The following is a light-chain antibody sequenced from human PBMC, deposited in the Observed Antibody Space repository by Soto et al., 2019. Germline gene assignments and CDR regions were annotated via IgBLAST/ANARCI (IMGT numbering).Light chain of an antibody. V-gene: IGKV3-20*01. J-gene: IGKJ1*01. CDR2: GAS. CDR3: QQYGSSPRT. Sequence: VLKKAPATLSLSPRERATLSCRASQSVSSYLAWYQQKPGQAPRLLIYGASSRATGIPDRFSGSGSGTDFTLTISRLEPEDFAVYYCQQYGSSPRTFGQGTKVDIK. CDR1: QSVSSY.